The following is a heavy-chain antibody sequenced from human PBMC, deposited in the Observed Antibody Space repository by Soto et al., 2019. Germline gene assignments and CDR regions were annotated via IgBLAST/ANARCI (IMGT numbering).Heavy chain of an antibody. J-gene: IGHJ4*02. CDR1: GFTVSSNY. Sequence: EVQLVESGGGLVQPGGSLRLSCAASGFTVSSNYMSWVRQAPGKGLEWVSVIYSGGSTNYADSVKGRFTISRDKSKNTLYLQMNGLGADDTAVYYGAREGGGAGSVGGQGTLFTVSS. CDR3: AREGGGAGSV. D-gene: IGHD1-26*01. V-gene: IGHV3-66*01. CDR2: IYSGGST.